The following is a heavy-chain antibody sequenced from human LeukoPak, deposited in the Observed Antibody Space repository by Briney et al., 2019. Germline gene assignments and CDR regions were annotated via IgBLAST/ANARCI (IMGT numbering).Heavy chain of an antibody. CDR1: GFTFRNHG. J-gene: IGHJ4*02. D-gene: IGHD2-21*02. V-gene: IGHV3-33*01. Sequence: PGGSLRLSCAASGFTFRNHGMHGVRQAPGKGPEEGGLIWYEGSNKYYGDSVKGRFTSSRDNSKNTVYFQMNSLRAEDTGVYYCARDRLEAVTDDDYFHYWGQGTLVTVSS. CDR3: ARDRLEAVTDDDYFHY. CDR2: IWYEGSNK.